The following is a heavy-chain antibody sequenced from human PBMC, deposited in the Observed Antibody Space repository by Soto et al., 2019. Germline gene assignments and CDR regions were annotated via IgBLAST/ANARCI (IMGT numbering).Heavy chain of an antibody. V-gene: IGHV6-1*01. CDR1: GDSVSSNIAS. CDR3: ARGAHYYNGMDV. Sequence: QVQLQQSGPGLVKPSQTLSLTCAISGDSVSSNIASWNWIRQSPSRGLEWLGRTYYRSKWYNEYVVSVKSRMTINPDTSKNQFSLQLNSVTPEDTAVYYSARGAHYYNGMDVWGQGTTVTVSS. CDR2: TYYRSKWYN. J-gene: IGHJ6*02.